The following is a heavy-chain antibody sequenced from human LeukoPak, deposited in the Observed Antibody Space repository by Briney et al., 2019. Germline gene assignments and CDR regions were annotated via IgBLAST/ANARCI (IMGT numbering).Heavy chain of an antibody. Sequence: GGSLRLSCAASGFTFSSYSMNWVRQAPGKGLEWVSSISSSSSYIYYADSVKGRFTISRDNAKNSLYLQMNSLGAEDTAVYYCARDGSGSYYYWGQGTLVTVSS. V-gene: IGHV3-21*01. CDR2: ISSSSSYI. CDR3: ARDGSGSYYY. J-gene: IGHJ4*02. CDR1: GFTFSSYS. D-gene: IGHD1-26*01.